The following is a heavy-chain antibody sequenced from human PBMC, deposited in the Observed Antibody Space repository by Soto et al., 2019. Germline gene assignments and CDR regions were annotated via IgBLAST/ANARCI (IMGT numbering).Heavy chain of an antibody. CDR1: GGSISSSSYY. V-gene: IGHV4-39*02. D-gene: IGHD3-3*01. CDR2: IYYSGST. CDR3: ARDVLRFLEWFPYYYYYGMDV. J-gene: IGHJ6*02. Sequence: TSETLSLTCTVSGGSISSSSYYWGWIRQPPGKGLEWIGSIYYSGSTYYNPSLKSRVTISVDTSKNQFSLKLSSVTAADTAVYYCARDVLRFLEWFPYYYYYGMDVWGQGTTVTVSS.